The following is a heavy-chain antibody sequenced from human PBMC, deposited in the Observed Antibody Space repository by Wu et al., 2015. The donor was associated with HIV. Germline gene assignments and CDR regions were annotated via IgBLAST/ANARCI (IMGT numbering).Heavy chain of an antibody. Sequence: QVQLVQSGAEVKKPGASVKVSCKVSGYTLTESSIHWVRQTPGKGLEWMGGFDPEDDETTYAQSFQGRLTMTEDTSTDTAYMELSGLKSEDTAVYYCATSYYGFGTLPNFYYYYASGR. CDR2: FDPEDDET. CDR1: GYTLTESS. V-gene: IGHV1-24*01. J-gene: IGHJ6*01. D-gene: IGHD3-10*01. CDR3: ATSYYGFGTLPNFYYYYASGR.